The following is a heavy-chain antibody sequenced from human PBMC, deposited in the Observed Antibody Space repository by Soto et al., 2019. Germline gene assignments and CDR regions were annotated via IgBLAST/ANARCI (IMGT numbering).Heavy chain of an antibody. J-gene: IGHJ4*02. CDR2: IHYSGSS. Sequence: SETLSLTCTVSGGSISSGGYYWSWIRQHPGKGLEWIGYIHYSGSSYYNPSLKSRVTISVDTSKNQFSLKLSSVTAADTAVYYCARAGPTTVVTLDYFDYWGQGTLVTAPQ. D-gene: IGHD4-17*01. CDR3: ARAGPTTVVTLDYFDY. V-gene: IGHV4-31*03. CDR1: GGSISSGGYY.